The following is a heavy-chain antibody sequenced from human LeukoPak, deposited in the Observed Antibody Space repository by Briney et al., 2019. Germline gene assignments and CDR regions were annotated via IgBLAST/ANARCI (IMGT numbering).Heavy chain of an antibody. CDR3: ARGYSNSGSYVGWFDP. CDR2: IYTSGST. D-gene: IGHD1-26*01. V-gene: IGHV4-4*07. Sequence: SETLSLTCTVSGGPISSYYWSWIRQPAGKGLEWVGRIYTSGSTNYNPSLKSRVTMSVDTSKNQFSLKLSSVTAADTAVYYCARGYSNSGSYVGWFDPWGQGTLVTVSS. CDR1: GGPISSYY. J-gene: IGHJ5*02.